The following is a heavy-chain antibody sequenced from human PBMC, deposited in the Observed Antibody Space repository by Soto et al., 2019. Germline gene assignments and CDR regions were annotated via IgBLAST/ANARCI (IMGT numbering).Heavy chain of an antibody. CDR3: ARPGDYYGSGSHFDY. D-gene: IGHD3-10*01. J-gene: IGHJ4*02. Sequence: QVQLVQSGAEVKPGASVKVSCKASGYTFTSYGISWVRQAPGQGLEWMGWISAYNGNTNYAQKLQGRVTMTTDTSTSTAYMELRSLRSDDTAVYYCARPGDYYGSGSHFDYWGQGTLVTVSS. CDR2: ISAYNGNT. V-gene: IGHV1-18*01. CDR1: GYTFTSYG.